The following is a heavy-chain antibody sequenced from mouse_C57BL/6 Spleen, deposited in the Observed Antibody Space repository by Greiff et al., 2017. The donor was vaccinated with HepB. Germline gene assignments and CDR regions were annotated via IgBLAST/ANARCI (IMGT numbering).Heavy chain of an antibody. CDR1: GYSITSGYY. V-gene: IGHV3-6*01. CDR3: ASDYDYPAWFAY. CDR2: ISYDGSN. J-gene: IGHJ3*01. Sequence: EVQLQESGPGLVKPSQSLSLTCSVTGYSITSGYYWNWIRQFPGNKLEWMGYISYDGSNNYNPSLKNRISITRDTSKNQFFLKLNSVTTEDTATYYCASDYDYPAWFAYWGQGTLVTVSA. D-gene: IGHD2-4*01.